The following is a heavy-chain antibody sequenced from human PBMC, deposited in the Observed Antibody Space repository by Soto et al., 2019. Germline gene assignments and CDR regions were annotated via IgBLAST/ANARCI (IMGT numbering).Heavy chain of an antibody. D-gene: IGHD3-16*01. Sequence: GASVKVSCKASGYTFTSYGISWVRQAPGQGLEWMGWISANNGNTNYAQKFQGRVTITTDTSTSTAYMELSSLRSEDTAVYYCARAAAHRMGGSFDYWGQGTLVTVSS. CDR2: ISANNGNT. J-gene: IGHJ4*02. CDR1: GYTFTSYG. V-gene: IGHV1-18*01. CDR3: ARAAAHRMGGSFDY.